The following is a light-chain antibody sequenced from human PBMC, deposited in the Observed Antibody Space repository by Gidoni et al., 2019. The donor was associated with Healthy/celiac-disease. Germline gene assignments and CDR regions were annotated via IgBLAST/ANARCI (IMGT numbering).Light chain of an antibody. J-gene: IGLJ1*01. Sequence: SYELTQPPSVSVSPGQPARITCSGDALPKQYAYWYQQKPGQAPVLVIYKDSERPSGIPERFSGSSSGTTVTLTISGVQAEDEADYYCQSADSSGTYVVGTGTKVTVL. CDR2: KDS. CDR3: QSADSSGTYV. CDR1: ALPKQY. V-gene: IGLV3-25*03.